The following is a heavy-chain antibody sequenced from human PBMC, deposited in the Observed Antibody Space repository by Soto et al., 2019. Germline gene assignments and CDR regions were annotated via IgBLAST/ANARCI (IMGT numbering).Heavy chain of an antibody. J-gene: IGHJ4*02. V-gene: IGHV4-59*01. D-gene: IGHD3-10*01. CDR2: IFYSGIT. CDR1: GGSISSYY. Sequence: SETLSLTCTVSGGSISSYYWSWIRQPPGKGLEWIGYIFYSGITNYNPSLKSRVTISVDTSKNQFSLRLSSMTAAYTAVYYCARYGSGSYYTHNFDYWGQGTLVTVS. CDR3: ARYGSGSYYTHNFDY.